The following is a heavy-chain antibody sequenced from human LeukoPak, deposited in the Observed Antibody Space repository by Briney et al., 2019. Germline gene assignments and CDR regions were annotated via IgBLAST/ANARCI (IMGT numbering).Heavy chain of an antibody. CDR2: IHDTGST. V-gene: IGHV4-59*11. Sequence: SETLSLTCSVSGGSLSSHYWSWIRQPPGKGLELIGHIHDTGSTFYNPSLRGRFTISLDTSNNQFSLKLTSMTAADTAVYYCARFSSGCSTSSCYLTYWGQGTLVSFS. CDR1: GGSLSSHY. CDR3: ARFSSGCSTSSCYLTY. D-gene: IGHD2-2*01. J-gene: IGHJ4*02.